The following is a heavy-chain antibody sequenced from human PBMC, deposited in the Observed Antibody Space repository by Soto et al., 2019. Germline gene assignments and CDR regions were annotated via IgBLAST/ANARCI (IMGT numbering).Heavy chain of an antibody. V-gene: IGHV3-64*01. Sequence: EVQLVESGGGLVQPGGSLRLSCAASGFTFSSYAMHWVRQAPGKGLEYVSAISSNGGSTYYANSVKGRFTISRDNSKNTLYLQMGRLRAEDMAVYYCARAAYYGSGSYYIDYWGQGTLVTVSS. CDR2: ISSNGGST. J-gene: IGHJ4*02. CDR3: ARAAYYGSGSYYIDY. CDR1: GFTFSSYA. D-gene: IGHD3-10*01.